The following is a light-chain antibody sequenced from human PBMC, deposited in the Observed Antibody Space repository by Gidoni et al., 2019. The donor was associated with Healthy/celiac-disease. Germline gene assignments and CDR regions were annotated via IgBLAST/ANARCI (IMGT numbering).Light chain of an antibody. V-gene: IGLV3-21*02. CDR1: NLGSKS. CDR3: QVWDSSSDHLWV. J-gene: IGLJ3*02. Sequence: SYVLTEPPSVSVDPGQTARITCGGNNLGSKSVHWYQQKPGQAPVLVVYDDSDRPSGIPERFSGSNSGNTATLTISRVEAGDEADYYCQVWDSSSDHLWVFGGGTKLTVL. CDR2: DDS.